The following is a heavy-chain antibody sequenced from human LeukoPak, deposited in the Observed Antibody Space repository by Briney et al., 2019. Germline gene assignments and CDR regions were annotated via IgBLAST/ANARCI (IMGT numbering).Heavy chain of an antibody. CDR1: GFTFDDYA. Sequence: GRSLRLSCAASGFTFDDYAMHWVRQAPGKGLEWVSGISWNSGSIDYAASVQGRFTISRDNAKNSLYLQMNSLRADDTALYYCAKDHYANSWYYFDYWGQGTLVTVSS. CDR3: AKDHYANSWYYFDY. CDR2: ISWNSGSI. J-gene: IGHJ4*02. V-gene: IGHV3-9*01. D-gene: IGHD6-13*01.